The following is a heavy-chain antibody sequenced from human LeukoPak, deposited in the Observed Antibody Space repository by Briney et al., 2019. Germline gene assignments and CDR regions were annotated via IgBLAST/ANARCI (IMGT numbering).Heavy chain of an antibody. CDR3: ARDRRQPEYYFDY. V-gene: IGHV3-48*01. Sequence: PGGSLRPSCAASGFTFSSYSMNWVCQAPGKGLEWVSYISSSSRSTIYYADSVKGRLTISRDNAKNSLYLQMNSLRAEDTAVYYCARDRRQPEYYFDYWGQGTLVPVSS. D-gene: IGHD6-13*01. CDR2: ISSSSRSTI. J-gene: IGHJ4*02. CDR1: GFTFSSYS.